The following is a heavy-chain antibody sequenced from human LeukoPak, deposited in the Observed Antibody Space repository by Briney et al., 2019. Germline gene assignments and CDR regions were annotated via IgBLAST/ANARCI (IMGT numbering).Heavy chain of an antibody. CDR3: ARQGYGPATIKY. D-gene: IGHD1-1*01. Sequence: SSETLSLTCAVYGGSFSGYYWSWIRQPPGKGLEWIGEINHSGSTKYNPSLKSRVTISVDTSKNQFSLKLSSVTAADTAIYYCARQGYGPATIKYWGQGTLVTVSS. J-gene: IGHJ4*02. CDR2: INHSGST. V-gene: IGHV4-34*01. CDR1: GGSFSGYY.